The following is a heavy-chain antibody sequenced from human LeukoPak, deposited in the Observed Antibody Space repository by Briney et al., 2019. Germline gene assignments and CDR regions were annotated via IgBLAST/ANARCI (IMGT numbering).Heavy chain of an antibody. CDR3: ARRGTIFGVVKGEGYYYMDV. CDR1: GFTFSDYY. CDR2: ISSSGSTI. Sequence: GGSLRLSCAASGFTFSDYYMSWIRQAPGKGLEWVSYISSSGSTIYYADSVKGRFTISRDNAKNSLYLQMNSLRAEDTAVYYCARRGTIFGVVKGEGYYYMDVWGKGTTVTVSS. V-gene: IGHV3-11*04. D-gene: IGHD3-3*01. J-gene: IGHJ6*03.